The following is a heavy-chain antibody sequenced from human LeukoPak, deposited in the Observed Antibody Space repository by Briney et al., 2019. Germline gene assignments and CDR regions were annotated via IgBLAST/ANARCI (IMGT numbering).Heavy chain of an antibody. D-gene: IGHD4-17*01. CDR3: ARGKTTVTTGELVY. CDR1: GFSLSTYG. J-gene: IGHJ4*02. CDR2: IWHDGSNK. Sequence: PGRSLRLSCAASGFSLSTYGLHWVRQAPGKGLEWVAVIWHDGSNKYYADSVKGRFTISRDSSKNMLYLQMNSLRAEDTAAYYCARGKTTVTTGELVYWGQGTLVIVSS. V-gene: IGHV3-33*01.